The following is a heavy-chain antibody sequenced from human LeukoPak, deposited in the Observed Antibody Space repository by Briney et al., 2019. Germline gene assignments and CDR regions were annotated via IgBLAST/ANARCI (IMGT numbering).Heavy chain of an antibody. D-gene: IGHD4-17*01. CDR1: GYSISSGHY. V-gene: IGHV4-38-2*02. Sequence: KPSETLSLTCTVSGYSISSGHYWAWIRQSPEKGLEWIASMFHSGSTYYNPSLKSRVTTSADTSKNEFSLKLSSVTAADTAVYYCARAGTNLGDYDYWGQGTLVTVSS. J-gene: IGHJ4*02. CDR2: MFHSGST. CDR3: ARAGTNLGDYDY.